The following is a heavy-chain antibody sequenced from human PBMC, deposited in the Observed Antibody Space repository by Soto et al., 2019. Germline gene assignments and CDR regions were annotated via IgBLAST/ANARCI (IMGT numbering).Heavy chain of an antibody. V-gene: IGHV1-69*02. D-gene: IGHD2-2*01. CDR1: GGTLSSNT. CDR2: IIPILGIA. Sequence: GASVEVSCKASGGTLSSNTIIWVRQAPGQGLEWMGRIIPILGIANYAQKFQGRVTITADKSTSTAYMELSSLRSEDTAVYYCARGGYCSSTSCPNWFDPWGQGTLVTVSS. CDR3: ARGGYCSSTSCPNWFDP. J-gene: IGHJ5*02.